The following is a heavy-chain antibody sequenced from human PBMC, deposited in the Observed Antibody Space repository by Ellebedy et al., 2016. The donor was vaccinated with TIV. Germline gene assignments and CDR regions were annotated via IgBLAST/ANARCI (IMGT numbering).Heavy chain of an antibody. D-gene: IGHD4-17*01. J-gene: IGHJ4*02. CDR2: IYYSGST. CDR3: ARRPVSGDYETVFDY. CDR1: GASVSSNDFY. V-gene: IGHV4-39*01. Sequence: SETLSLTCTVSGASVSSNDFYWGWVRQPPGKGLEWIGNIYYSGSTYYNPSLKSRVTLSMDTSQNQFSLRLTHVAAADTAVYYCARRPVSGDYETVFDYWGQGTLVTVSS.